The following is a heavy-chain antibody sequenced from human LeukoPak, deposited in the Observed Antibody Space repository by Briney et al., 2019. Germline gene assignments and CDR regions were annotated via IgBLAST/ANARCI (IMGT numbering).Heavy chain of an antibody. J-gene: IGHJ5*02. Sequence: ASVKVSCKASGYTFTNYGMSWVRQAPGQGLEWMGWISAYNGNTNYAQKLQGRVTMTTDTSTSTAYMELRSLRSDDTAVYYCARAPFRIAARTNWFDPWGQGTLVTVSS. CDR1: GYTFTNYG. CDR3: ARAPFRIAARTNWFDP. D-gene: IGHD6-6*01. CDR2: ISAYNGNT. V-gene: IGHV1-18*01.